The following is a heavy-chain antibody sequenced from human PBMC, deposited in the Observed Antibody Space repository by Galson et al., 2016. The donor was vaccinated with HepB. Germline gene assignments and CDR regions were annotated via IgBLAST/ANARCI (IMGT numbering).Heavy chain of an antibody. CDR2: ISTGSTTI. CDR3: ARDNYDILTGYGPCGH. Sequence: SLRLSCAASGFSISSYSVNWVRQAPGKGLEWVSYISTGSTTIYYADSVKGRFTISRDNAKNSLYLQMHRLRDEDTAVDYCARDNYDILTGYGPCGHWGQGTLVTVSS. J-gene: IGHJ4*02. CDR1: GFSISSYS. V-gene: IGHV3-48*02. D-gene: IGHD3-9*01.